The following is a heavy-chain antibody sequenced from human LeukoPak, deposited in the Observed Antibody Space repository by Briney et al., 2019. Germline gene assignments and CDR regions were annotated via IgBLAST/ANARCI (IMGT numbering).Heavy chain of an antibody. V-gene: IGHV4-59*08. CDR1: GGSINKYY. Sequence: PSETLSLTCTVSGGSINKYYWSWIRQSPGKGLEWLGYVHDSAGTIYNPSLKSRVTISVGTSKTQFSLKVTSVTAADTAVYYCASSSGSYFRYWGQGTLVTVSS. CDR2: VHDSAGT. CDR3: ASSSGSYFRY. J-gene: IGHJ4*02. D-gene: IGHD1-26*01.